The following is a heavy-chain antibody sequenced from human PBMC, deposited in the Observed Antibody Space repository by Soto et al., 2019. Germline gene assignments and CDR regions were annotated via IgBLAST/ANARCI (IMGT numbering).Heavy chain of an antibody. Sequence: PAESLKISCKGSGYSFTSYWIGWVRQMPGKGLEWMGIIYPGDSDTRYSPSFQGQVTISADKSISTAYLQWSSLKASDTAMYYCATHSYYYRSGSPFDFWGQGTMVTVSS. J-gene: IGHJ3*01. V-gene: IGHV5-51*01. CDR2: IYPGDSDT. D-gene: IGHD3-10*01. CDR1: GYSFTSYW. CDR3: ATHSYYYRSGSPFDF.